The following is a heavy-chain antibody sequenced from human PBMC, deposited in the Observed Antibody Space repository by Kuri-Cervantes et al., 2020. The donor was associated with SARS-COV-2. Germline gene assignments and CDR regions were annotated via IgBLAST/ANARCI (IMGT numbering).Heavy chain of an antibody. CDR3: ARGLSRKPFDY. CDR1: GFTFSDYY. V-gene: IGHV3-69-1*01. CDR2: ISSSSSTI. J-gene: IGHJ4*02. Sequence: GGSLRLSCAASGFTFSDYYMNWVRQAPGKGLEWVSSISSSSSTIYYADSVKGRFTISRDNAKNSLYLQMNSLRAEDTAVYYCARGLSRKPFDYWGQGTLVTVSS.